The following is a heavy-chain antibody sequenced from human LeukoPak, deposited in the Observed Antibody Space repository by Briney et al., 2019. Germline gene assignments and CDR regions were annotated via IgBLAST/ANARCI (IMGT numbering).Heavy chain of an antibody. Sequence: PGGSLTLSCAASGFTFSDYYMSWIRQAPGKGLEWVSYIRSSGSPIYYADSVKGRFTISRDNAKNSVYLQMNSLRDEDTAVYYCVRDPDALDYWGQGTLVTVSS. CDR3: VRDPDALDY. V-gene: IGHV3-11*04. CDR1: GFTFSDYY. CDR2: IRSSGSPI. J-gene: IGHJ4*02.